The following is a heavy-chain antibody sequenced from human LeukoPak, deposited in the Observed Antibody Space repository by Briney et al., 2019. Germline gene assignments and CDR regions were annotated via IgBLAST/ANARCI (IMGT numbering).Heavy chain of an antibody. CDR1: GGSISSGSYY. D-gene: IGHD5-18*01. J-gene: IGHJ6*03. V-gene: IGHV4-61*02. CDR2: IYTSGST. CDR3: ARHPPLDTAMVRYYYYYMDV. Sequence: PSETLSLTCTVSGGSISSGSYYWSWIRQPAGKGLEWIGRIYTSGSTNYNPSLKSRVTISVDTSKNQFSLKLSSVTAADTAVYYCARHPPLDTAMVRYYYYYMDVWGKGTTVTVSS.